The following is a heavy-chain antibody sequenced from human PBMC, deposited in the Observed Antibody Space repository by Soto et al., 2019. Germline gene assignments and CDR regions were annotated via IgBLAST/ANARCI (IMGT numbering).Heavy chain of an antibody. J-gene: IGHJ6*02. Sequence: SGPTLVNPTQTLTLTCTFSGFSLSTSGMCVSWIRQPPGKALEWLALIDWDDDKYYSTSLKTRLTISKDTSKNQVVLTMTNMDPVDTATYYCARNIVVVPAASYYYYYGMDVWGQGTTVTVSS. CDR1: GFSLSTSGMC. V-gene: IGHV2-70*01. D-gene: IGHD2-2*01. CDR2: IDWDDDK. CDR3: ARNIVVVPAASYYYYYGMDV.